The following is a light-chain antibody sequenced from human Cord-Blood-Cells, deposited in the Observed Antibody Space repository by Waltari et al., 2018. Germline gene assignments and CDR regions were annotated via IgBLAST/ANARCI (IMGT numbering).Light chain of an antibody. CDR1: NIGSKS. V-gene: IGLV3-21*04. J-gene: IGLJ2*01. CDR3: QVWDSSSDHVV. Sequence: SYVLTQPPSVSVAPGKPARITCGGNNIGSKSVHWYQQKPGQAPVLVIYYDSDRPSGIPERFSGSNSGNMATLTISRVEAGDEADYYCQVWDSSSDHVVFGGGTKLTVL. CDR2: YDS.